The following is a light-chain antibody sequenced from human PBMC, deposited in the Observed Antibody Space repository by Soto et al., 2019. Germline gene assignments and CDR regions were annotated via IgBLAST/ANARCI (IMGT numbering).Light chain of an antibody. V-gene: IGKV1-27*01. J-gene: IGKJ2*01. CDR2: VAS. Sequence: DIQMTQSPSSLSASVGDRVTITCRASQAINNYLVWYQQKPGKVPNVLIYVASTLQSGVPSRLHGRGSGTDFTLTIDSLQPEDAATYYCQKYNNVPYTFGQGTKLEIK. CDR1: QAINNY. CDR3: QKYNNVPYT.